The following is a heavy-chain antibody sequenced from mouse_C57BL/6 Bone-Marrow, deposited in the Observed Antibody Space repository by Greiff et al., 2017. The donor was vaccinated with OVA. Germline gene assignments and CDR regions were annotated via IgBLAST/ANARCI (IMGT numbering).Heavy chain of an antibody. CDR3: ARGGSMDY. V-gene: IGHV5-4*03. J-gene: IGHJ4*01. CDR1: GFTFSSYA. Sequence: DVKLVESGGGLVKPGGSLKLSCAASGFTFSSYAMSWVRQTPEKRLEWVATISDGGSYTYYPDNVTGRFTITKDNAKNNLYLQMSHLKSEDTAMYDCARGGSMDYRGQGTSVTVSS. CDR2: ISDGGSYT. D-gene: IGHD3-1*01.